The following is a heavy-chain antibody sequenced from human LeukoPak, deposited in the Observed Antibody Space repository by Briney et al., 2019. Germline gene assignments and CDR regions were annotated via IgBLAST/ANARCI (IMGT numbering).Heavy chain of an antibody. J-gene: IGHJ4*02. Sequence: GGSLRVSCAASAVSLSAYNMNWVRQAPGKGLEWVSSISYTGTFIYYADSVKGRFTISRDNAQNSLYLQMNSLRAEDTAIYYCVRDRGTYQPIDYWGQGTLVTVSS. CDR1: AVSLSAYN. CDR2: ISYTGTFI. V-gene: IGHV3-21*04. CDR3: VRDRGTYQPIDY. D-gene: IGHD1-26*01.